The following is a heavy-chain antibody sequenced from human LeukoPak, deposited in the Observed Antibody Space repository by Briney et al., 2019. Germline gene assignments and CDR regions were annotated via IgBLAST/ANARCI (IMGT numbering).Heavy chain of an antibody. J-gene: IGHJ4*02. V-gene: IGHV1-69*13. CDR3: ARGVLDGHIDY. Sequence: SVKVSCKASGGTFSSYAISWVRQAPGQGLEWMGGIVPIFGTANYAQKFQGRVTITADESTSTAYMELSSLRSEDAAVYYCARGVLDGHIDYWGQGTLVTVSS. CDR1: GGTFSSYA. D-gene: IGHD5-24*01. CDR2: IVPIFGTA.